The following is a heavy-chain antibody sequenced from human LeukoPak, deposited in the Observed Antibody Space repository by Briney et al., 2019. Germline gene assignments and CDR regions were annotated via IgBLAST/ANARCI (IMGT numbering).Heavy chain of an antibody. V-gene: IGHV3-21*01. D-gene: IGHD3-3*01. J-gene: IGHJ4*02. CDR2: ISSSSSYI. CDR1: GFTFSSYS. CDR3: ARGSGGFWSGEYYFDY. Sequence: TGGSLRLSCAASGFTFSSYSMNWVRQAPGKGLEWVSSISSSSSYIYYADSVKGRFTISRDNSKNTLYLQMNSLRAEDTAVYYCARGSGGFWSGEYYFDYWGQGTLVTVSS.